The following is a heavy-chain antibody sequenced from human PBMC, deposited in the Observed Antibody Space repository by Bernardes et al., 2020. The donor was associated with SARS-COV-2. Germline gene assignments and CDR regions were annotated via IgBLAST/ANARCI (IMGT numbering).Heavy chain of an antibody. CDR2: IYTTGDT. CDR3: GRQVVVAGTGDT. J-gene: IGHJ5*02. D-gene: IGHD2-15*01. Sequence: SETLSLTCTVSRGAINSGTYFWTWIRQPAGKGLEWIGRIYTTGDTDYNPSLRSRVSISIDLSKNQFSLTLTSVTAADTAVYFCGRQVVVAGTGDTWGPGTLVTVSS. CDR1: RGAINSGTYF. V-gene: IGHV4-61*02.